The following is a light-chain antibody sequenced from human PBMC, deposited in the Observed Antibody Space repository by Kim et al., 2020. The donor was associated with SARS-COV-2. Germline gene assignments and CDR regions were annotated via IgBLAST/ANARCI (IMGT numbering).Light chain of an antibody. CDR1: QSISSY. CDR3: QQSYSIPQT. V-gene: IGKV1-39*01. CDR2: AAS. Sequence: DIQMTQSPSSLSASVGDRVTITCRASQSISSYLNWYQKKPGKAPKLLIYAASTLQSGVPSRFSGSESGTDFTLTISSLQPEDFATYYCQQSYSIPQTFGQGTKVDIK. J-gene: IGKJ1*01.